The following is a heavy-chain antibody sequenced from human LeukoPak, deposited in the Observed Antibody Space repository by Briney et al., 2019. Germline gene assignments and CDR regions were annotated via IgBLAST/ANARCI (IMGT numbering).Heavy chain of an antibody. D-gene: IGHD3-22*01. J-gene: IGHJ4*02. CDR3: AKSSSDHTYYYDSSGYLDY. CDR2: ISWNSGSI. Sequence: PGESLRLSCAASGFTFDDYAMHWVRQAPGKGLEWVSGISWNSGSIGYADSVKGRFTISRDNAKNSLYLQMNSLRAEDTALYYCAKSSSDHTYYYDSSGYLDYWGQGTLVTVSS. CDR1: GFTFDDYA. V-gene: IGHV3-9*01.